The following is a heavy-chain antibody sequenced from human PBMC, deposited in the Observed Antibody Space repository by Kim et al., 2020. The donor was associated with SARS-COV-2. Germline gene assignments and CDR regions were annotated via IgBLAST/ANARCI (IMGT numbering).Heavy chain of an antibody. CDR3: ARDEQLALKGYFDY. D-gene: IGHD6-6*01. V-gene: IGHV3-30-3*01. J-gene: IGHJ4*02. CDR1: GFTFSSYA. Sequence: GGSLRLSCAASGFTFSSYAMHWVRQAPGKGLEWVAVISYDGSNKYYADSVKGRFTISRDNSKNTLYLQMNSLRAEDTAVYYCARDEQLALKGYFDYWGQGTLVTVSS. CDR2: ISYDGSNK.